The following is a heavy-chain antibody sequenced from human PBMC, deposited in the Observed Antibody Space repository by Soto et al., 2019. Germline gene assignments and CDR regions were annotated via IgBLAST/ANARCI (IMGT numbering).Heavy chain of an antibody. D-gene: IGHD2-15*01. CDR1: GGSISSGGYY. V-gene: IGHV4-31*03. J-gene: IGHJ4*02. CDR3: ARDPGYCSGGSCYYFDY. Sequence: SETLSLTCTVSGGSISSGGYYWSWIRQHPGKGLEWIGYIYYSGSTYYNPSLKSRVTISVDTSKNQFSLKLSSVTAADTAVYYCARDPGYCSGGSCYYFDYWGQGTLVTVS. CDR2: IYYSGST.